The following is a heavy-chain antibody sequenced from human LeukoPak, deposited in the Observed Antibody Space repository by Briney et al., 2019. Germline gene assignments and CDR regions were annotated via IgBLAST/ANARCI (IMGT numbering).Heavy chain of an antibody. J-gene: IGHJ4*02. V-gene: IGHV4-61*02. CDR1: GGSISSGSYY. CDR2: IYTSGST. CDR3: AREIVVVPAAIQLFDY. D-gene: IGHD2-2*02. Sequence: SQTLSLTCTVSGGSISSGSYYWSWIRQPAGKGLEWIGRIYTSGSTNYNPSLKSRVTISVDTSKNQFSLKLSSVTAADTAVYYCAREIVVVPAAIQLFDYWGQGTLVTVSS.